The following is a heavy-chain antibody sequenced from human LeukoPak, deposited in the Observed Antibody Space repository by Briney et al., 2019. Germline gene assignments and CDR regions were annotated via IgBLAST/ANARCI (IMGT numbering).Heavy chain of an antibody. Sequence: SVKVSCKASGGTFSSYAISWVRQAPGQGLEWMGGIIPIFGTANYAQKFQGRVTITADESTSTAYMELSSLRSEDTAVYYCARGGSDYGDYEYYYYGMDVWGQGTTVTVS. CDR3: ARGGSDYGDYEYYYYGMDV. V-gene: IGHV1-69*13. CDR1: GGTFSSYA. J-gene: IGHJ6*02. D-gene: IGHD4-17*01. CDR2: IIPIFGTA.